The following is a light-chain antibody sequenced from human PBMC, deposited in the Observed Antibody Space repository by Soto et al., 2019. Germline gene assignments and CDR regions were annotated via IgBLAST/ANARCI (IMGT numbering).Light chain of an antibody. CDR3: TQYNGYWT. J-gene: IGKJ1*01. CDR2: EAS. Sequence: DIQMTQSPSTLSASVGDRVTITCRASQSISDSLAWYQQKPGKAPKLRIYEASNVKSGATSKFRGSGSGTEYNLTSNSLQPDDFANYYYTQYNGYWTFGQGTKVEIK. V-gene: IGKV1-5*03. CDR1: QSISDS.